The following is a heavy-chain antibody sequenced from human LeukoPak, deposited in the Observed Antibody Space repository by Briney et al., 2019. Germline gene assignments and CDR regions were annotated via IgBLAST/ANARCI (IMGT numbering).Heavy chain of an antibody. CDR3: TRDLSYYGSGSYR. CDR1: GFTSGDYA. CDR2: IRSKAYGGTT. V-gene: IGHV3-49*04. J-gene: IGHJ4*02. D-gene: IGHD3-10*01. Sequence: PGRSLRLSCTASGFTSGDYAMSWVRQAPGKGLEWVGFIRSKAYGGTTEYAASVKGRFTISRDDSKSIAYLQMNSLKTEDTAVYYCTRDLSYYGSGSYRWGQGTLVTVSS.